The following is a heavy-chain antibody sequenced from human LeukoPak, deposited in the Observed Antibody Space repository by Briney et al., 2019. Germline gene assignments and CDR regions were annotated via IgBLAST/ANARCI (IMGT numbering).Heavy chain of an antibody. CDR2: IYYSGST. V-gene: IGHV4-59*01. CDR1: GGSISSYY. J-gene: IGHJ5*02. CDR3: ARGSVRGEFDP. D-gene: IGHD3-10*01. Sequence: SETLSLTCTVSGGSISSYYWSWIRQPPGKGLEWIGYIYYSGSTDYNPSLKSRVTMSVDTSKNQFSLKLSSVTAADTAVYSCARGSVRGEFDPWGQGTLVTVSS.